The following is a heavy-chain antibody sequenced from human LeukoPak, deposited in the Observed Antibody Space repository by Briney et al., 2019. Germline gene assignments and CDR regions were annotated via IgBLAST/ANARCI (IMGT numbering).Heavy chain of an antibody. CDR3: AREHPRYSSGWYY. J-gene: IGHJ4*02. CDR1: GFTFSSYS. Sequence: RGSLRLSCAASGFTFSSYSMNWVRQAPGKGLEWVSSISSSSSYIYYADSVKGRFTITRDNAKNSLYLQMNSLRAEDTAVYYCAREHPRYSSGWYYWGQGTLVTVSS. V-gene: IGHV3-21*01. CDR2: ISSSSSYI. D-gene: IGHD6-19*01.